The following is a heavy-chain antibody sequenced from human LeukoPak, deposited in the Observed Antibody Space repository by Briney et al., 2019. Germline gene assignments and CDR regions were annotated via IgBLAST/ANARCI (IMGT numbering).Heavy chain of an antibody. Sequence: GRSLRLSCAASGFTFSSYAMHWVRQAPGKGLEWVAVISYDGSNKYYADSVKGRFTNSRDNSKNTLYLQMNSLRAEDTAVYYCARPRGDGYISGFDYWGQGTLVTVSS. J-gene: IGHJ4*02. V-gene: IGHV3-30*04. CDR1: GFTFSSYA. CDR3: ARPRGDGYISGFDY. CDR2: ISYDGSNK. D-gene: IGHD5-24*01.